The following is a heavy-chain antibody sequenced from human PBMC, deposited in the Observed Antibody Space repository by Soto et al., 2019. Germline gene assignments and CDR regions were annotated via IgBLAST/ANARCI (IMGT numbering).Heavy chain of an antibody. CDR1: GGSISSGDYY. D-gene: IGHD3-9*01. CDR3: ARRYGPRAFEI. J-gene: IGHJ3*02. V-gene: IGHV4-30-4*08. Sequence: QVQLQESGPGLVRPSHTLSLTCTVSGGSISSGDYYWSWIRQPPGKGLEWIGYIYYSGTTYYNASLKSRVIISIDTSKNQFSLKLNSVTAADTAVYYCARRYGPRAFEIWGQGTLVTVSS. CDR2: IYYSGTT.